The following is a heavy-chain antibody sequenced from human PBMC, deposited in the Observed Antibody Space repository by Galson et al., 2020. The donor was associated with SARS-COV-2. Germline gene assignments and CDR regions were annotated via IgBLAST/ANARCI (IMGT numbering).Heavy chain of an antibody. D-gene: IGHD3-3*01. CDR1: GYTFTSYG. CDR3: ARVTIFGVVMGNDGFDP. Sequence: ASVKVSCKASGYTFTSYGISWVRQAHGQGLEWMGWISAYTGNTNYAQKPQGRVTMTTDTSTSTAYMELRSLRSDDTAVYYCARVTIFGVVMGNDGFDPWGQGTLVTVSS. CDR2: ISAYTGNT. V-gene: IGHV1-18*04. J-gene: IGHJ5*02.